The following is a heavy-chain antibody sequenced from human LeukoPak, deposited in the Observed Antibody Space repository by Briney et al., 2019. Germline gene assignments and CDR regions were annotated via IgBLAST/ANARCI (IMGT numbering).Heavy chain of an antibody. V-gene: IGHV3-23*01. Sequence: GGSLRLSCTASGFTFSSYAMSWVRQAPGKGLEWVSTISGSGGSTYHADSVRGRFTISRDNSKNTLYLQMNSLRAEDTAVYYCASSGSYRFDYWGQGTLVTVSS. CDR1: GFTFSSYA. CDR2: ISGSGGST. J-gene: IGHJ4*02. CDR3: ASSGSYRFDY. D-gene: IGHD1-26*01.